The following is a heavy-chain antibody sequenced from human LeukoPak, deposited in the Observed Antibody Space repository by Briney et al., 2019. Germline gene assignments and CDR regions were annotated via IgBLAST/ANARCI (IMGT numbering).Heavy chain of an antibody. CDR1: GFTFSSYA. J-gene: IGHJ4*02. CDR2: INTSGGST. V-gene: IGHV3-23*01. Sequence: PGGSLRLSCAASGFTFSSYAMSWVRQAPGKGLEWVSGINTSGGSTYYADSVKCRFTISRDNSKNTVYLQMNSLRAEDTAVYYFAIPGGIASRNYFDYWGQGALVTVSS. CDR3: AIPGGIASRNYFDY. D-gene: IGHD6-6*01.